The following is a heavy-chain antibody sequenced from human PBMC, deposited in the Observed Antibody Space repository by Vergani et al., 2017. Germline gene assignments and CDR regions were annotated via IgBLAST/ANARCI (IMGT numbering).Heavy chain of an antibody. CDR2: IKSKTDGGKT. Sequence: EVQLVESGGGLVKPGGSLRLSCAASGFTFSNAWMSWVRQAPGKGLEWVGRIKSKTDGGKTDYAAPGKGRFTISRDDSKNTLYLQMNSLKTEDTAVYYCTTAGITMVGGTDGSRFDPWGKGTLVTVS. J-gene: IGHJ5*02. V-gene: IGHV3-15*01. CDR1: GFTFSNAW. CDR3: TTAGITMVGGTDGSRFDP. D-gene: IGHD3-10*01.